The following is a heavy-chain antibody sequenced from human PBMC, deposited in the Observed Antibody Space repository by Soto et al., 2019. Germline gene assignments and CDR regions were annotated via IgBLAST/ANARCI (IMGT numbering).Heavy chain of an antibody. D-gene: IGHD3-22*01. CDR2: IKSKTDGGTT. CDR1: GFTFSNAW. J-gene: IGHJ4*02. CDR3: TTPSYYDSSGYYGY. V-gene: IGHV3-15*01. Sequence: EVQLVESGGGLVKPGGSLRLSCAASGFTFSNAWMSWVRQAPGKGLEWVGRIKSKTDGGTTDYAAPVKGRFTISRDDSKNTLYLQMNSLKTEDTAVYYCTTPSYYDSSGYYGYWGQGTLVTVSS.